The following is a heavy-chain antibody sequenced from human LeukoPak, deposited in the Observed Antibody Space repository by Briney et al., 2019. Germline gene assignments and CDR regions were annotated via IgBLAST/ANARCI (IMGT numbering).Heavy chain of an antibody. D-gene: IGHD4-23*01. CDR3: ATDYGGGEGY. V-gene: IGHV4-34*01. CDR2: INHSGST. CDR1: GGSFSGYY. Sequence: SETLSLTCAVYGGSFSGYYWSWIRQPPGKGLEWIGEINHSGSTNYNPSLKSRVTISVDTSKNQFSLKLSSVTAADTAVYYCATDYGGGEGYWGQGTLVTVSS. J-gene: IGHJ4*02.